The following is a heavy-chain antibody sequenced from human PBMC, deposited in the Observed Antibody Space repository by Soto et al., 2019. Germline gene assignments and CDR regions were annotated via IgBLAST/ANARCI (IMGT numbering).Heavy chain of an antibody. CDR3: ARVPGRCSSTSCHGMDV. D-gene: IGHD2-2*01. CDR1: GGTFSSYT. Sequence: SVKVSCKASGGTFSSYTISWVRQAPGQGLEWMGRIIPILGIANYAQKFQGRVTITADKSTSTAYMELSSLRSEDTAVYYCARVPGRCSSTSCHGMDVWGQGTTVTVSS. V-gene: IGHV1-69*02. J-gene: IGHJ6*02. CDR2: IIPILGIA.